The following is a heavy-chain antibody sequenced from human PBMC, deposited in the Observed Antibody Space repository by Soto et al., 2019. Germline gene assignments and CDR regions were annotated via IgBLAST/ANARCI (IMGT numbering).Heavy chain of an antibody. CDR1: GFTFSSYD. J-gene: IGHJ6*01. D-gene: IGHD2-15*01. Sequence: PGGSLRLSCAASGFTFSSYDMHWVRQATGKGLEWVSAIGSAGDTYYPGSVKGRFTISRENARNSLYLQMSSLRVEDTAVYYCASYPIGYCSGGSCQRDVWGQGTTVTVSS. CDR3: ASYPIGYCSGGSCQRDV. V-gene: IGHV3-13*01. CDR2: IGSAGDT.